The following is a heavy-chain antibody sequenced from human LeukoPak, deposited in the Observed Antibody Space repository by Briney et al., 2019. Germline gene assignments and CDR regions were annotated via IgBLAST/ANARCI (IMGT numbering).Heavy chain of an antibody. CDR1: GFTFSSYW. Sequence: PGGSLRLSCAASGFTFSSYWMSWVRQAPGKGLQWVANIKQDGSEKYYVDSVKGRFTISRDNAKNSLYLQMNSLRAEDTAVYYCAREYCRSTSSYYFASCGQGPLVPVSS. D-gene: IGHD2-2*01. CDR2: IKQDGSEK. CDR3: AREYCRSTSSYYFAS. J-gene: IGHJ4*02. V-gene: IGHV3-7*01.